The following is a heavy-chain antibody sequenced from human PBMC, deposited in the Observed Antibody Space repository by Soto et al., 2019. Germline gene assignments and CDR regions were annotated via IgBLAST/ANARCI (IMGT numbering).Heavy chain of an antibody. CDR3: ARRIPFGYGMDV. CDR2: ITSNGGHT. V-gene: IGHV3-64*01. D-gene: IGHD2-21*01. CDR1: GYIFVNYA. Sequence: SCKASGYIFVNYAMHWVRQAPGKGLEYVSAITSNGGHTDYASSVKGRFTISRDNSKNTLYLQMGSLRVEDMAVYYCARRIPFGYGMDVWGQGTTVTVSS. J-gene: IGHJ6*02.